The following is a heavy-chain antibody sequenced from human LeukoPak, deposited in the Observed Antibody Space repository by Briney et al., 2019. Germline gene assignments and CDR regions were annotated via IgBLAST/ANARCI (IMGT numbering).Heavy chain of an antibody. V-gene: IGHV4-39*07. CDR1: GGSISSSGYY. D-gene: IGHD4-17*01. Sequence: SETLSLTCTVSGGSISSSGYYWSWIRQPPGKGLEWIGEINHSGSTNYNPSLKSRVTISVDTSKNQFSLKLSPVTAADTAVYYCAGRHDYGDYAPRWFGPWGQGTLVTVSS. CDR3: AGRHDYGDYAPRWFGP. J-gene: IGHJ5*02. CDR2: INHSGST.